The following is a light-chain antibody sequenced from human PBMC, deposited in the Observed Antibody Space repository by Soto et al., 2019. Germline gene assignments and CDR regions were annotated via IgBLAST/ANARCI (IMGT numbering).Light chain of an antibody. CDR3: MQALQTPLT. Sequence: DIVMTQSPLSLPVTPGEPASISCRSIGSLLRNGKNDLTWYLQKPGQSPQLLIYLGSNRASGVPDRFSGSASGTDFTLKISRVEADDVGIYYCMQALQTPLTFGGGTKVEIK. CDR1: GSLLRNGKND. V-gene: IGKV2-28*01. J-gene: IGKJ4*01. CDR2: LGS.